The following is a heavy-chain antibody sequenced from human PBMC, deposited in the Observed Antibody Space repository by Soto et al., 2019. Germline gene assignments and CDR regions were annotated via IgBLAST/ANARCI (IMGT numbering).Heavy chain of an antibody. V-gene: IGHV3-33*01. CDR1: VFTFCSYG. Sequence: PGGSLRLSCAACVFTFCSYGMYWVRQAPGKGLEWVAVIWYDGSNKYYADSVKGRFTISRDNSKNALYLQMNSLRAEDTAVYYCARESPAYVSAFDIWGQGTMVTVSS. D-gene: IGHD3-16*01. J-gene: IGHJ3*02. CDR3: ARESPAYVSAFDI. CDR2: IWYDGSNK.